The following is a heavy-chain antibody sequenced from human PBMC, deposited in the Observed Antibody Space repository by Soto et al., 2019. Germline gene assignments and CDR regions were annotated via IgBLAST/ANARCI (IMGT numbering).Heavy chain of an antibody. CDR3: ARDFLQQLVGVTYYGMDV. J-gene: IGHJ6*02. D-gene: IGHD6-6*01. Sequence: QVQLVQSGAEVTKPGSSVKVSCKASGYIFTNYALSWVRQAPGQGLEWMGGILPIFGTPSYAQNFQGRVTITADESTNTAYMDLHSLSSDDTAVYYCARDFLQQLVGVTYYGMDVWGQGTTVTVSS. CDR1: GYIFTNYA. V-gene: IGHV1-69*01. CDR2: ILPIFGTP.